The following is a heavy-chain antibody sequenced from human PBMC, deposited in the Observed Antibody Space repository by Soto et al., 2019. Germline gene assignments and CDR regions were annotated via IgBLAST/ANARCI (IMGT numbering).Heavy chain of an antibody. CDR2: ISGQSVYI. V-gene: IGHV3-21*01. CDR1: GFTFTSYS. J-gene: IGHJ4*02. Sequence: EVQLVASGGGLVKPGGSLTLSCAASGFTFTSYSMNWVRQAPGKGLEWVSAISGQSVYIYYGDSVKGRFTIARDNAKNSLSLQLTSLGAEHTAVYYRARAVPRYLSSLGAATIEFWGQGTVVTVSS. D-gene: IGHD3-16*01. CDR3: ARAVPRYLSSLGAATIEF.